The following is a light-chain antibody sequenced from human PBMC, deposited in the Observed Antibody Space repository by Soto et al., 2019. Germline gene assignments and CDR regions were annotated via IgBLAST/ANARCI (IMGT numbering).Light chain of an antibody. V-gene: IGLV2-14*03. CDR1: SSDIGRTYY. Sequence: QSALTQPASVSESPGQSFTISCTGSSSDIGRTYYVSWYQHHPGKAPKLIIFDVANRAAGVSSRFSGSKSGNTASLVISGLQPEDEADYYCSAYSSANGLFVFGSGTKLTVL. CDR2: DVA. J-gene: IGLJ6*01. CDR3: SAYSSANGLFV.